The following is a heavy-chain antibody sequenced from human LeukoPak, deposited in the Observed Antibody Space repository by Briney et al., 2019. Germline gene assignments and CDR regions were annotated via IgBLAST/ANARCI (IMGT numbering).Heavy chain of an antibody. J-gene: IGHJ4*02. Sequence: QPGGSLRLSCAASGFTFSSYAMSWVRQAPGKGLEWVSAISGSGGSTYYADSVKGRFTISRDNSKNTLYLQMNSLRAEDTAVYYCAKDKYSSSLFRHYFDYWGQGTLVTVSS. CDR2: ISGSGGST. V-gene: IGHV3-23*01. CDR1: GFTFSSYA. CDR3: AKDKYSSSLFRHYFDY. D-gene: IGHD6-13*01.